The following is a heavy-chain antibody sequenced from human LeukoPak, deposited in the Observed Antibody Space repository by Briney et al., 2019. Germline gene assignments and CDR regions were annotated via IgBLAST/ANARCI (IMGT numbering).Heavy chain of an antibody. Sequence: GGSLRLSCAASGFIFSDHYMDWVRQAPGKGLEWVGRIRHKLNSYTTEYAASVKGRFTISRDDSKNSMYLQMNGLKNEGTAVYYCARANLPAAGNLDYWGQGTQVTVSS. V-gene: IGHV3-72*01. J-gene: IGHJ4*02. CDR1: GFIFSDHY. D-gene: IGHD6-13*01. CDR3: ARANLPAAGNLDY. CDR2: IRHKLNSYTT.